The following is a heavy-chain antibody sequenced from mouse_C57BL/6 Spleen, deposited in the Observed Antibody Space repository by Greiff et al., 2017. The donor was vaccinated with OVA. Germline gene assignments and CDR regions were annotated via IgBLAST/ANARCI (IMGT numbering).Heavy chain of an antibody. V-gene: IGHV1-15*01. J-gene: IGHJ2*01. CDR3: TSWDY. Sequence: VQLQQSGAELVRPGASVTLSCKASGYTFTDYEMHWVKQTPVHGLEWIGAIDPETGGTAYNQKFKGKAMLTADKSSSAAYMELRSLTSEDSAVYYCTSWDYWGQGTTLTVSS. CDR2: IDPETGGT. CDR1: GYTFTDYE.